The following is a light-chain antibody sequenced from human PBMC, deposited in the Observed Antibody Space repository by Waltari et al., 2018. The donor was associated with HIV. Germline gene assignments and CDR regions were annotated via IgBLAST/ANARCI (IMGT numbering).Light chain of an antibody. CDR2: RNN. CDR1: SSNIGSNY. CDR3: CSYGSSATFVV. J-gene: IGLJ2*01. V-gene: IGLV1-47*01. Sequence: QSVLTQPPSASGTPGQRVTISCSGISSNIGSNYVFWYQQLPGTAPKLVIYRNNQRPAGISSRFSGSKSGNTASLTISDLQAEDEATYYCCSYGSSATFVVFGGGTRVTV.